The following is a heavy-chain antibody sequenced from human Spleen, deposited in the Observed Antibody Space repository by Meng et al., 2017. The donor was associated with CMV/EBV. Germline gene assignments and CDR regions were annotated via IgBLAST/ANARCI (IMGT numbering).Heavy chain of an antibody. D-gene: IGHD2-8*01. CDR2: ISSSSSYI. Sequence: GESLKIFCVASGITFSSYSMNWVRQAPGKGLEWVSSISSSSSYIYYADSVKGRFTISRDNAENSLYLQMSSLRAEDTAVYYCARAQVYYFDSWGQGTLVTVSS. J-gene: IGHJ4*02. CDR3: ARAQVYYFDS. V-gene: IGHV3-21*01. CDR1: GITFSSYS.